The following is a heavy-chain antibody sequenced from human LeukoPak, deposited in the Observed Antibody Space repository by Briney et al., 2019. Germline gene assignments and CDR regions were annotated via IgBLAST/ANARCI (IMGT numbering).Heavy chain of an antibody. CDR1: GGSISSYY. CDR2: IYYSGST. CDR3: ARESRDYYGMDV. J-gene: IGHJ6*02. V-gene: IGHV4-39*07. Sequence: SETLSLTCTVSGGSISSYYWGWIRQPPGKGLEWIGNIYYSGSTYYNPSLKSRVTISVDTSKNQFSLKLTSVTAADTAVYYCARESRDYYGMDVWGQGTTVTVSS.